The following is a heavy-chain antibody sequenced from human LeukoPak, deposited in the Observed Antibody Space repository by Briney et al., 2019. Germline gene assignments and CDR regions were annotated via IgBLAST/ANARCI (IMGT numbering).Heavy chain of an antibody. J-gene: IGHJ3*02. V-gene: IGHV3-23*01. CDR3: ARDANYHDSSVYYDAFDI. CDR1: GITFSNSA. Sequence: GGSLRLSCVPSGITFSNSALSWVRQAPGKGLEWVSTITKSGDQTHYADSVRGLFTISRDIFKNTLYLQMNSLRAEDTAVYYCARDANYHDSSVYYDAFDIWGQGTMVTVSS. CDR2: ITKSGDQT. D-gene: IGHD3-22*01.